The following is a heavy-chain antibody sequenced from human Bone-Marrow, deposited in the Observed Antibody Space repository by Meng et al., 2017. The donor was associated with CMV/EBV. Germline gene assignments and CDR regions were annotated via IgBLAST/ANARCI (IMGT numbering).Heavy chain of an antibody. D-gene: IGHD3-16*01. V-gene: IGHV4-30-4*08. Sequence: SCTVSGGSISSGDFYWSYIRQPPGKGLEWIGYIYYSGSSYYNPSLKSRVTISVDTSKNQFSLKLTSVTAADTAVYYCARVSPGVVWGMDVWGQGTTVTV. CDR2: IYYSGSS. CDR1: GGSISSGDFY. J-gene: IGHJ6*02. CDR3: ARVSPGVVWGMDV.